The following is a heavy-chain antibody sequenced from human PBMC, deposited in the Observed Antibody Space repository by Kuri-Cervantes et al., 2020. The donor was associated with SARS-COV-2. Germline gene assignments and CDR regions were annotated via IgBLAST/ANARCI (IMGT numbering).Heavy chain of an antibody. CDR3: ATESSSWYGGSFDY. D-gene: IGHD6-13*01. V-gene: IGHV3-30*03. CDR1: GFNFDDCA. J-gene: IGHJ4*02. Sequence: GESLKISCAASGFNFDDCAIQWVRQPPGEGLEWVAVISYDGSNKYYADSVKGRFTISRDNSKNTLHLQMNSLRAEDTAVYYCATESSSWYGGSFDYWGQGTLVTVSS. CDR2: ISYDGSNK.